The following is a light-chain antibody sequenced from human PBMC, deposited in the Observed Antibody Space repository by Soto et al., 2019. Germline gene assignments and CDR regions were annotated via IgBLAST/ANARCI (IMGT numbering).Light chain of an antibody. CDR1: QSVATN. V-gene: IGKV3D-15*01. CDR2: GAS. CDR3: QQYGSSGT. Sequence: DIVMTQSPATLSVSPGERATLSCRASQSVATNLAWYQQKPSQAPRLLIYGASTRGTGIPARFSGSGSGTEFTLTISRLEPEDFAVYYCQQYGSSGTFGQGTKVDIK. J-gene: IGKJ1*01.